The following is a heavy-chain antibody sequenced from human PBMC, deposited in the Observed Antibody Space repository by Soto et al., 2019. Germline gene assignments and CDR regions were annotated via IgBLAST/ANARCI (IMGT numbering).Heavy chain of an antibody. CDR1: GYTLSRYG. J-gene: IGHJ5*02. D-gene: IGHD2-21*01. CDR3: ARDHGFRGVINSNWFDP. CDR2: MSAYNGNT. Sequence: ASVKVSCKASGYTLSRYGNMWVRQAPGQGLEWMGWMSAYNGNTNSAEKLRCRLTMTTDASTTTAYMELRSERSEDTAIYYCARDHGFRGVINSNWFDPWGQGTLVTVSS. V-gene: IGHV1-18*01.